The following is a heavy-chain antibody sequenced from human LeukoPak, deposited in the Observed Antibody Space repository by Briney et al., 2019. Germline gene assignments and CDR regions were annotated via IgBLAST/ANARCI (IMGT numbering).Heavy chain of an antibody. CDR3: ARGPIMVGIDY. V-gene: IGHV4-59*01. Sequence: SETLSLTCTVSGGSTSSYYWSWIRQPPGKGLEWIGYIYYSGSTNYNPSLKSRVTISVDTSKNQFSLKLSSVTAADTAVYYCARGPIMVGIDYWGQGTLVTVSS. CDR2: IYYSGST. CDR1: GGSTSSYY. D-gene: IGHD2-21*01. J-gene: IGHJ4*02.